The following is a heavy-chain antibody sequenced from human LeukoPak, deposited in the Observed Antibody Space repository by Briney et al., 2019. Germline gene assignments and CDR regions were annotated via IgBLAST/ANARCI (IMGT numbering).Heavy chain of an antibody. V-gene: IGHV1-18*01. CDR2: ISAYNGNT. D-gene: IGHD2-15*01. CDR1: GYTFTSYG. J-gene: IGHJ6*02. Sequence: ASVKVSCKASGYTFTSYGISWVRQAPGQGLEWMGWISAYNGNTNYAQKLQGRVTMTTDTSTSTAYMELRSLRSDDTAVYYCAREGYCSGGSCYSGRGYYYYGMDVWGQGTTVTVSS. CDR3: AREGYCSGGSCYSGRGYYYYGMDV.